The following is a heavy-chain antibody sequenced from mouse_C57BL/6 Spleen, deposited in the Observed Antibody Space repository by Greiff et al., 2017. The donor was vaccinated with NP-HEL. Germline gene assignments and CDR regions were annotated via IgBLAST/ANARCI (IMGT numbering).Heavy chain of an antibody. D-gene: IGHD2-4*01. CDR3: ARGWYYDYYYYAMDY. CDR1: GYTFTSYW. V-gene: IGHV1-52*01. Sequence: QVQLQQPGAELVRPGSSVKLSCKASGYTFTSYWMHWVKQRPIQGLEWIGNIDPSDSETHYNQKFKVKATLPVDNSSSTAYLQLSSLTSEDSAVYYCARGWYYDYYYYAMDYWGQGTSVTVSS. CDR2: IDPSDSET. J-gene: IGHJ4*01.